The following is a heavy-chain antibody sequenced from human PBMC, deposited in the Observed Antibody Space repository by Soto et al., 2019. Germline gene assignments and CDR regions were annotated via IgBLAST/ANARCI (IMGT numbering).Heavy chain of an antibody. J-gene: IGHJ5*02. Sequence: ASVKVSCKASGYTFTGYFIHWVRQAPGQGLERMGWINPNSGATKHAQKFQGRVTMTRDTSISTAYMELTLLRSDDTAIYYCARGGGTILAPLPWGEGTLVTVSS. V-gene: IGHV1-2*02. CDR3: ARGGGTILAPLP. CDR2: INPNSGAT. D-gene: IGHD3-3*01. CDR1: GYTFTGYF.